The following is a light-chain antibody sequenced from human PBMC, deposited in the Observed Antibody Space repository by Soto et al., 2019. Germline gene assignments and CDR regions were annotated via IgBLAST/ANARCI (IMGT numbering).Light chain of an antibody. V-gene: IGKV3-15*01. CDR3: QQYQNLWT. CDR2: GAS. J-gene: IGKJ1*01. CDR1: QSVSSN. Sequence: EIVLTQSPDTLSLSPGERATLSCRSSQSVSSNLAWYQQKPGQAPRLLIYGASARATGIPARFSGSGSGTEFTLTIGCLQSEDSAVYYCQQYQNLWTFGQGTKVDIK.